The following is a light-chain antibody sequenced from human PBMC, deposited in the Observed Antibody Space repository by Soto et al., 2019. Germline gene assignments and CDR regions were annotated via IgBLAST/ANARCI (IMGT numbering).Light chain of an antibody. CDR2: KAS. CDR3: QQYSSYSP. CDR1: QSISGW. V-gene: IGKV1-5*03. J-gene: IGKJ1*01. Sequence: DIQMTQSPSTLSASVGDRVTIACRASQSISGWLAWYQQKPGKAPRLLIYKASSLQSGVPSRFSGSGSGTEFTLTISSLQPGYFATYYCQQYSSYSPFGQGTKVEIK.